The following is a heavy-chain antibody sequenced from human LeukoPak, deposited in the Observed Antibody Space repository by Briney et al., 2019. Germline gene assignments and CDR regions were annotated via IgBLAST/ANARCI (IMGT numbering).Heavy chain of an antibody. Sequence: GASVKVSCKASGYTFTSYYMHWVRQAPGQGLEWMGIINPSGGSTSYAQKFQGRVTMTRDTSTSTVYMELSSLRSEDTAVYYCARAGAPGHYYYYGMDVWGQGTTVTVSS. D-gene: IGHD1-26*01. CDR1: GYTFTSYY. V-gene: IGHV1-46*01. CDR3: ARAGAPGHYYYYGMDV. J-gene: IGHJ6*02. CDR2: INPSGGST.